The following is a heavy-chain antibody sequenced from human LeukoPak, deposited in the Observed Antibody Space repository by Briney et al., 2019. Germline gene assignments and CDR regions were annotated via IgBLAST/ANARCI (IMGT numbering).Heavy chain of an antibody. Sequence: SETLSLTCTVFGDSISNYYWSWLRQPAGKGLEWIGRFYSSGNVKYNSSLQSRVIVSVDTSKNQFSLKLTSVTAADTAVYYCARDSGRIAAVGTTHYYGMDVWGPGTTVTASS. CDR2: FYSSGNV. CDR1: GDSISNYY. V-gene: IGHV4-4*07. CDR3: ARDSGRIAAVGTTHYYGMDV. J-gene: IGHJ6*02. D-gene: IGHD6-13*01.